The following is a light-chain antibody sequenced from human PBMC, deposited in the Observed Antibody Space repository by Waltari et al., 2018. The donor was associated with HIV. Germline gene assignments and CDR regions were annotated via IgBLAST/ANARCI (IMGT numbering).Light chain of an antibody. CDR2: GNN. J-gene: IGLJ1*01. CDR3: AVWDDSLSGLYV. CDR1: SSNIGRSY. Sequence: QSVLTQPPSASGTPGQRVTISCSGSSSNIGRSYVYWYQQLPGTAPKLLIYGNNQRPSGVPDRFSGSKSGTSASLAISGLRSEDEADYYCAVWDDSLSGLYVFGTGTKVTVL. V-gene: IGLV1-47*01.